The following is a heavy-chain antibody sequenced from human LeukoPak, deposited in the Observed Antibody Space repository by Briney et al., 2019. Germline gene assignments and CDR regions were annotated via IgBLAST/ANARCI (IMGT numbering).Heavy chain of an antibody. CDR1: GYTFTSYY. CDR3: ARDRATVTYHDAFDI. V-gene: IGHV1-46*01. J-gene: IGHJ3*02. D-gene: IGHD4-17*01. CDR2: INPSGGST. Sequence: GASVKVSCKASGYTFTSYYMHWVRQAPGQGLEWMGIINPSGGSTSYAQKFQGRVTMTRDTSTSTVYMELSSLRSEDTAVYYCARDRATVTYHDAFDIWGQGTMVTVSS.